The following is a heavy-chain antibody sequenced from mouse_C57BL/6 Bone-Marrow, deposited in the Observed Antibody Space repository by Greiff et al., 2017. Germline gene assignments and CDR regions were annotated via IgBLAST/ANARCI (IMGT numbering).Heavy chain of an antibody. CDR2: ISDGGSYT. CDR1: GFTFSSYA. CDR3: AREDGYYYAMDY. D-gene: IGHD2-3*01. J-gene: IGHJ4*01. Sequence: EVMLVESGGGLVKPGGSLKLSCAASGFTFSSYAMSWVRQTPEKRLEWVATISDGGSYTYYPDNVKGRFTISRDNAKNNLYLQMSHLKSEDTAMYYCAREDGYYYAMDYWGQGNSVTVSS. V-gene: IGHV5-4*01.